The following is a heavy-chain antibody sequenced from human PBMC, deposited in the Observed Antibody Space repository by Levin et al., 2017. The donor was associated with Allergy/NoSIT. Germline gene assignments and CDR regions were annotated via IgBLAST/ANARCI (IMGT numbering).Heavy chain of an antibody. CDR3: ARLRVFDV. V-gene: IGHV3-48*03. CDR1: GGFNFGDCE. J-gene: IGHJ3*01. D-gene: IGHD5-24*01. Sequence: RSGGSLRLSCVVSGGFNFGDCEMNWVRQTPGKGLEWLSYISPTGSTIYYADSVKGRFTISRDNAKNTLYLQMNSLRVEDTALYYCARLRVFDVWGQGTMVSVSS. CDR2: ISPTGSTI.